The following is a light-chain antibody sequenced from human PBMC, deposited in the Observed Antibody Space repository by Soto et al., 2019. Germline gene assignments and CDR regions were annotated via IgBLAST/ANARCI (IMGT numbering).Light chain of an antibody. CDR3: LQYYSHVRT. Sequence: DIVMTQSPDSLAVSLGERATINCKSSQSVLYSSNNKNYLAWYQQKPGQPPKLLIYWASTRESGVPDRFSGSGSGTDFTLTISSLQAEDVAVYYCLQYYSHVRTFGQGTKVEIK. J-gene: IGKJ1*01. CDR2: WAS. CDR1: QSVLYSSNNKNY. V-gene: IGKV4-1*01.